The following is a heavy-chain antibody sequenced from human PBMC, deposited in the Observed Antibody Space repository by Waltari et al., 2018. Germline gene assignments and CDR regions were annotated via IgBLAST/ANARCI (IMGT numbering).Heavy chain of an antibody. CDR3: AHALSTVTPFDAFDI. V-gene: IGHV2-5*02. CDR2: IYWDDDK. D-gene: IGHD4-17*01. Sequence: QITLKESGPTLVKPTQTLTLTCTFSGFSLSTSGVGVGWIRQPPGKALEWLALIYWDDDKRYSPSLKRRLTITKDTSKNQVVLTMTNMDPVDTATYYCAHALSTVTPFDAFDIWGQGTMVTASS. J-gene: IGHJ3*02. CDR1: GFSLSTSGVG.